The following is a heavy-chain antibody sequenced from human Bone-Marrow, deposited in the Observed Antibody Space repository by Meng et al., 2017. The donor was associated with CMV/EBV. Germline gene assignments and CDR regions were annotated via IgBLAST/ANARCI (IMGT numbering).Heavy chain of an antibody. CDR3: ARDPCPSGVCYLDS. J-gene: IGHJ4*02. CDR2: INSDGSDT. Sequence: GGSLRLSCATSGFTFSNYWMHWVRQAPGKGLVWVSRINSDGSDTAYAGSVKGRFTISRDNAKNSLYLQMNSLRAEDTAVYYCARDPCPSGVCYLDSWGQGTLVTVS. V-gene: IGHV3-74*01. D-gene: IGHD2-8*01. CDR1: GFTFSNYW.